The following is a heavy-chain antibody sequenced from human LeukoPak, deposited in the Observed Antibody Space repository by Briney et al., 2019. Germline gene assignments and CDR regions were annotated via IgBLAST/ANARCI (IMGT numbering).Heavy chain of an antibody. CDR3: AKVRITIYGVVDAFDT. V-gene: IGHV3-23*01. CDR1: GFTFNSYP. D-gene: IGHD3-3*01. Sequence: GGSLRLSCAASGFTFNSYPMNWVRQAPGKGLEWVSAITDSGTSTYYADSVKGRFTISRDNSKNTVYLQMNSLRAEDTALYYCAKVRITIYGVVDAFDTWGQGTMVTVYS. CDR2: ITDSGTST. J-gene: IGHJ3*02.